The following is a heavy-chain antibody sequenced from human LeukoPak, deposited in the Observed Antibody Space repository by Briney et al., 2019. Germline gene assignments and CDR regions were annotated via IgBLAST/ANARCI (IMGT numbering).Heavy chain of an antibody. CDR1: GGSISSYY. Sequence: SETLSLTCTVSGGSISSYYWSWIRQPPGKGLEWIGYIYYSGSTNYNPSLKSRVTISVDTSKDQFSLTLSSVTAADTAVYYCARVSAVAGSDYFFDYWGQGTLVTVSS. CDR3: ARVSAVAGSDYFFDY. V-gene: IGHV4-59*01. J-gene: IGHJ4*02. CDR2: IYYSGST. D-gene: IGHD6-19*01.